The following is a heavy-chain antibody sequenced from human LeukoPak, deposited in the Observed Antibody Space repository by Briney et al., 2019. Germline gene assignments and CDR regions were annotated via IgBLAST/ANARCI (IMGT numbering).Heavy chain of an antibody. Sequence: PGGSLRLSRVASGFPFSSYSMNWVRQAPGKGLEWVSHITASGTAMFYADSVKGRFTISRDNAKNSLYLQMNSLRDEDTAVYYCASSGSYRFDYWGQGTLVTVSS. CDR1: GFPFSSYS. J-gene: IGHJ4*02. CDR3: ASSGSYRFDY. D-gene: IGHD1-26*01. CDR2: ITASGTAM. V-gene: IGHV3-48*02.